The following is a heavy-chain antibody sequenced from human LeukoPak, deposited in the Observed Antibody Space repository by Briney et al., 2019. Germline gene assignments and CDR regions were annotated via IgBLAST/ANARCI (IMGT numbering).Heavy chain of an antibody. CDR2: IIPILGIA. Sequence: SVKVSCKASGGTFSSYAISWVRQAPGQGLEWMGRIIPILGIANYAQKFQGRVTITADKSTSTAYMELSSLRSEDTAVYYCARELGLTFGGVIVYYYYGMDVWGQGTTVTVSS. D-gene: IGHD3-16*02. V-gene: IGHV1-69*04. CDR3: ARELGLTFGGVIVYYYYGMDV. CDR1: GGTFSSYA. J-gene: IGHJ6*02.